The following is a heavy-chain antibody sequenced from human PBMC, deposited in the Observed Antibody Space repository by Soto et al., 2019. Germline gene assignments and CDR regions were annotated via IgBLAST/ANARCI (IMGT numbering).Heavy chain of an antibody. CDR2: ISGSGDIT. D-gene: IGHD2-8*02. CDR3: VKDWTGSKCPCMDV. V-gene: IGHV3-23*01. J-gene: IGHJ6*02. CDR1: GFTFSSYA. Sequence: PGGSLSLSCAASGFTFSSYAMSWVRQAPGKRQERVSTISGSGDITSYYADSVKGRFTISRDNSKNTVLLQMNYLRAEVTFVYYCVKDWTGSKCPCMDVWGQGTTVTVSS.